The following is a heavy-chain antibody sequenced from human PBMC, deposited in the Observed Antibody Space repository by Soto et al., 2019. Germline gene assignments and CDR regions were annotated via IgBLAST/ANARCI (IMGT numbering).Heavy chain of an antibody. D-gene: IGHD2-2*01. CDR1: GGSISSYY. Sequence: SETLSLTCTVSGGSISSYYWSWIRQPPGKGLEWIGYIYYSGSTNYHPSLKSRVTISVDTSKNQFSLKLSSVTAADTAVYYCARGVCSSTSCYSIGWFDPWGQGTLVTVSS. V-gene: IGHV4-59*01. CDR2: IYYSGST. CDR3: ARGVCSSTSCYSIGWFDP. J-gene: IGHJ5*02.